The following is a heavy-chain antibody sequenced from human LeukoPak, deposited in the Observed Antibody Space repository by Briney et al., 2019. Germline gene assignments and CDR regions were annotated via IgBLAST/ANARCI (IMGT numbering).Heavy chain of an antibody. CDR3: AKGIVGATRKINFFDY. CDR2: ISGSGGST. J-gene: IGHJ4*02. V-gene: IGHV3-23*01. D-gene: IGHD1-26*01. Sequence: GGSLRLSCAASGFTFSSYAMSWVRQAPGKGLEWVSAISGSGGSTYYADSAKGRFNISRDNSKNTLYLQMNSLRAEDTAVYYCAKGIVGATRKINFFDYWGQGTLVTVSS. CDR1: GFTFSSYA.